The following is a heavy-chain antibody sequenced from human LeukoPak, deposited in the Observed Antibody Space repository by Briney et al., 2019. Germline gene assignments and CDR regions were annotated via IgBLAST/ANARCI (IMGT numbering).Heavy chain of an antibody. Sequence: ASETLSLTCAVYGGSFSGYYWSWIRQPPGKGLEWIGEINHSGSTNYNPSLKSRVTISVDTSKNQFSLKLSSVTAADTAVYYCARGHLLWFGEVPSPPNWFDPWGQGTLVTVSS. CDR1: GGSFSGYY. CDR3: ARGHLLWFGEVPSPPNWFDP. D-gene: IGHD3-10*01. CDR2: INHSGST. V-gene: IGHV4-34*01. J-gene: IGHJ5*02.